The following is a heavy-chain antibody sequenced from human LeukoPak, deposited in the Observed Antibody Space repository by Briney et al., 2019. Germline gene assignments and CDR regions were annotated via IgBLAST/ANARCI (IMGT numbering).Heavy chain of an antibody. CDR3: ARGGYWKFDY. V-gene: IGHV4-34*01. Sequence: ASETLSLTCAVYGESFSGYYWSWIRQSPGKGLEWIGEINHRGSTNYNPSLKSRVTVSVDTSKNQLSLKMTSVTAADTAIYYCARGGYWKFDYWGQGAQVTVSS. J-gene: IGHJ4*02. CDR2: INHRGST. D-gene: IGHD2-15*01. CDR1: GESFSGYY.